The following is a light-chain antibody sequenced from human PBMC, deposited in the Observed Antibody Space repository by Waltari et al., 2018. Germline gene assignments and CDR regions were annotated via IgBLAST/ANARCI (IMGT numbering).Light chain of an antibody. Sequence: DIVMTQSPDSLALSLGERATISCKSSQSVLPAYNHRNYLAWYQQRPGQSPKLLISWASNRQSGVPDRFSGSGSAADFTLTITSLQAEDVATYYCQQYYSTPLTFGGGTKVAIK. CDR3: QQYYSTPLT. CDR2: WAS. V-gene: IGKV4-1*01. CDR1: QSVLPAYNHRNY. J-gene: IGKJ4*01.